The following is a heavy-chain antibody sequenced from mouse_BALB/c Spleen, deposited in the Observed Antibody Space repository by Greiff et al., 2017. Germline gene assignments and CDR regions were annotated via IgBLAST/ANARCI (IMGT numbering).Heavy chain of an antibody. CDR2: IYPGNVNT. V-gene: IGHV1S56*01. D-gene: IGHD1-1*01. J-gene: IGHJ4*01. CDR1: GYTFTSYY. Sequence: QVQLKQSGPELVKPGASVRISCKASGYTFTSYYIHWVKQRPGQGLEWIGWIYPGNVNTKYNEKFKGKATLTADKSSSTAYMQLSSLTSEDSAVYFCARGDTTVVAYYAMDYWGQGTSVTVSS. CDR3: ARGDTTVVAYYAMDY.